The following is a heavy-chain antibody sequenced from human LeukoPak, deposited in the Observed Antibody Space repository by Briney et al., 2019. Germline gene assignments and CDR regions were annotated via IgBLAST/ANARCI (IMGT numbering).Heavy chain of an antibody. CDR2: IYYSGIT. D-gene: IGHD6-25*01. CDR1: GGSISSSGYY. CDR3: ARGAAASY. J-gene: IGHJ4*02. Sequence: SETLSLTCTVSGGSISSSGYYWGWIRQPPGKGLEWIGSIYYSGITYYNPSLKSRVTISVDTSKNQFSLKLSSVTAADTAVYYCARGAAASYWGQGTLVTVSS. V-gene: IGHV4-39*07.